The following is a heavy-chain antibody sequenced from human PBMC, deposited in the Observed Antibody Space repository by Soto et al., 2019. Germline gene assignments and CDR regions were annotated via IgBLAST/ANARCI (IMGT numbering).Heavy chain of an antibody. V-gene: IGHV3-30*04. CDR1: GFTFSSYA. J-gene: IGHJ4*02. D-gene: IGHD4-17*01. CDR3: ARGPQSLYGDFDY. Sequence: GGSLRLSCAASGFTFSSYAMHWVRQAPGKGLEWVAVISYDGSNKYYADSVKGRFTISRDNSKNTLYLQMNSRRAEDTAVYYWARGPQSLYGDFDYWGQGTLVTVSP. CDR2: ISYDGSNK.